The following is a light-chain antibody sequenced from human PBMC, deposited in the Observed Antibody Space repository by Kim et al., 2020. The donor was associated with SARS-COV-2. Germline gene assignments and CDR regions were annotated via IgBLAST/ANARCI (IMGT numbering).Light chain of an antibody. Sequence: DTEMTQSPPSLPATVGDRATITCRASQTIIKYLNWYQQKSGKDPKLLIYTANTLQSWVPSRFSGSGSGTDFTLTISSLQTDDFATDFCQQSYVTPRTFGQGTKVDIK. CDR1: QTIIKY. CDR3: QQSYVTPRT. CDR2: TAN. V-gene: IGKV1-39*01. J-gene: IGKJ1*01.